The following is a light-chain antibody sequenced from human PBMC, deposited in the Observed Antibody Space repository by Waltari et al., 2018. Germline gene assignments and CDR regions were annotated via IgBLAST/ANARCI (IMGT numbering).Light chain of an antibody. CDR1: QNVLYSSNNKNY. J-gene: IGKJ1*01. CDR3: QQYYTTPWT. Sequence: DIVMTQSPGSLAVSLGERATINCKSSQNVLYSSNNKNYIAWYQQKSGQPPKLLIYWTSTRESGVPDRFSGSGSGTDFALTISSLQAEDVAVYYCQQYYTTPWTSGQGTKVEIK. V-gene: IGKV4-1*01. CDR2: WTS.